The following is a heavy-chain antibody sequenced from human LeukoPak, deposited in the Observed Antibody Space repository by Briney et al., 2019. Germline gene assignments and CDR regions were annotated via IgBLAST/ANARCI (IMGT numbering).Heavy chain of an antibody. CDR2: IYYSGST. D-gene: IGHD4-11*01. V-gene: IGHV4-59*01. J-gene: IGHJ3*02. CDR1: GGSIGSYY. CDR3: ARGYSNHAFDI. Sequence: KSSETLSLTCTVSGGSIGSYYWSWIRQPPGKGLEWIGYIYYSGSTNYNPSLKSRVTISVDTSKNQFSLKLSSVTAADTAVYYCARGYSNHAFDIWGQGTMVTVSS.